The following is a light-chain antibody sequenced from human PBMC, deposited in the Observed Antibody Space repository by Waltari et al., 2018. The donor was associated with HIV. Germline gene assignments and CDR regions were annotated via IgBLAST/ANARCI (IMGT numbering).Light chain of an antibody. CDR2: DVT. J-gene: IGLJ2*01. CDR1: SSDVGGYNY. CDR3: CSDAGSYTVI. Sequence: QSALPQPRSVSGSPGQSVTISCTGTSSDVGGYNYVSWYQQHPGKAPKLMIYDVTKRPSGVPVRFSGSKSGNTASLTISGLQAEDEADYYCCSDAGSYTVIFCGGTKVTVL. V-gene: IGLV2-11*01.